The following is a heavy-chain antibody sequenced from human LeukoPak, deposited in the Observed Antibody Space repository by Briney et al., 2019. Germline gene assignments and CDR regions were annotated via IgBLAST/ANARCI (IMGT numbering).Heavy chain of an antibody. D-gene: IGHD5-24*01. CDR1: GYTFTSYY. J-gene: IGHJ6*03. CDR2: INPSGGST. V-gene: IGHV1-46*01. Sequence: ASVKVSCKASGYTFTSYYMHWVRQAPGQGLEWMGIINPSGGSTSYAQKFQGRVTMTRDTSTSTVYMELSSLRSEDTAVYYCARTEMNSNYYYYYMDVWGKGTTVTVSS. CDR3: ARTEMNSNYYYYYMDV.